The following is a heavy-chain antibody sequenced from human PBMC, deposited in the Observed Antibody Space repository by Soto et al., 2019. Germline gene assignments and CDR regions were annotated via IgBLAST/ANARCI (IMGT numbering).Heavy chain of an antibody. CDR3: ARTFGRLTYFDY. CDR2: ISYDGSNK. D-gene: IGHD3-16*01. CDR1: GFTFSSYA. J-gene: IGHJ4*02. Sequence: GGSLRLSCAASGFTFSSYAMHWVRQAPGKGLEWVAVISYDGSNKYYADSVKGRFTISRDNSKNTVYLQMNSLRAEDTAEYYCARTFGRLTYFDYWGQGALVTVSS. V-gene: IGHV3-30-3*01.